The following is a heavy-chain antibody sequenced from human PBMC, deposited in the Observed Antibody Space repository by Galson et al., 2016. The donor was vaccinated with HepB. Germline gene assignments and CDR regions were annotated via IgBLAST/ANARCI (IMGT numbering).Heavy chain of an antibody. Sequence: SLRLSCAVSGFTLTTYAMHWVRQAPGKGLEWVAVISADGSTTYYADSVKGRFTISRETSNNTLYLQMNTLTPAETAVYYCAQGRWSYSNTWYESFGHWGQGSLVTVSS. D-gene: IGHD6-13*01. J-gene: IGHJ4*02. CDR3: AQGRWSYSNTWYESFGH. V-gene: IGHV3-30-3*02. CDR2: ISADGSTT. CDR1: GFTLTTYA.